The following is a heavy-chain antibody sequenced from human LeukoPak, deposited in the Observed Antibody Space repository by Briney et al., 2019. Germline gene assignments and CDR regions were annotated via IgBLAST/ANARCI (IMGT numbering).Heavy chain of an antibody. D-gene: IGHD3-10*01. CDR3: ASYYMVRGVTDVIWFDP. V-gene: IGHV4-39*01. J-gene: IGHJ5*02. Sequence: PSETLSLTCTVSGGSISSSSYYWGWIRQPPGRGLEWIGSIYYSGSTYYNTSLKSRVTISVDTSKHQFSLKLSSVTAADTAVYYCASYYMVRGVTDVIWFDPWGQGTLVTVSS. CDR2: IYYSGST. CDR1: GGSISSSSYY.